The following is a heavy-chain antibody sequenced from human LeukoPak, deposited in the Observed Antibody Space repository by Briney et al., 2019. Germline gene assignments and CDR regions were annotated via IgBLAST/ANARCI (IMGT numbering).Heavy chain of an antibody. J-gene: IGHJ4*02. Sequence: ASVKVSCKASGYTFSSCAIDWVRQAPGQGLEYMGWIDTKTGNPTYAQGFTGRFVFSLDTSVSTAYLQISSLKAEDTAVYYCAIHPSDSSGYFSYWGQGALVTVSS. CDR3: AIHPSDSSGYFSY. CDR2: IDTKTGNP. D-gene: IGHD3-22*01. V-gene: IGHV7-4-1*02. CDR1: GYTFSSCA.